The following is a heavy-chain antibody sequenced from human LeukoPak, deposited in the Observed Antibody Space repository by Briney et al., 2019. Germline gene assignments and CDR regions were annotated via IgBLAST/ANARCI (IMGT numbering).Heavy chain of an antibody. CDR2: IFYSGST. J-gene: IGHJ3*02. D-gene: IGHD2-15*01. CDR3: ASGYCSGGSCSYAFDI. CDR1: GDSISNYY. V-gene: IGHV4-59*01. Sequence: SETLSLTCTVSGDSISNYYWSWIRQPPGKGLEWIGDIFYSGSTNYNPSLKSRITISLDTSKNQFSLKVTSVTAADTAVYYCASGYCSGGSCSYAFDIWGQGTMVTVSS.